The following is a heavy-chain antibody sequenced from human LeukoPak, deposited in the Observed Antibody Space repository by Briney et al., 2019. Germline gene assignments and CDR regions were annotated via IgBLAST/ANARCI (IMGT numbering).Heavy chain of an antibody. CDR3: ARDGGGDWDY. Sequence: GASVKVSCKPSGATFTSYTVSWVRQAPGQGLEWMGGIIPIFGTANYAQKFQGRVTITADKSTNTAYMELSSLKSEDTAVYYCARDGGGDWDYWGQGTLVTVSS. V-gene: IGHV1-69*06. D-gene: IGHD2-21*02. CDR1: GATFTSYT. CDR2: IIPIFGTA. J-gene: IGHJ4*02.